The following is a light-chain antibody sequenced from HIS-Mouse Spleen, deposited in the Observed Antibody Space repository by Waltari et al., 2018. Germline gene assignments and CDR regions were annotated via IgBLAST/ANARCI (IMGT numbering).Light chain of an antibody. J-gene: IGLJ2*01. Sequence: SYELTQPPSVSVSPGQTARITCSGDALPKKYAYWYQQKSGQAPVLVIYEDSKRPSGIPERFSGYSSGTTVTLTISGVQAEDEADYYCQSADSSGTYHVVFGGGTKLTVL. CDR2: EDS. V-gene: IGLV3-25*03. CDR1: ALPKKY. CDR3: QSADSSGTYHVV.